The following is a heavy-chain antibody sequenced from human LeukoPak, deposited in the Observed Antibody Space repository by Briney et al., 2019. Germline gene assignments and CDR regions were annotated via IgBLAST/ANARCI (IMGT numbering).Heavy chain of an antibody. D-gene: IGHD3-22*01. Sequence: GGSLRLSCAASGFTVSSNYMSWVRQAPGMGLEWVSVIYTGGSTDYADSVKGRFIISRDHSKNTLYLQMNSLRAEDTAVYYCAKDQNWRISSGYPPDYWGQGTLVTVSS. V-gene: IGHV3-66*02. CDR3: AKDQNWRISSGYPPDY. CDR1: GFTVSSNY. CDR2: IYTGGST. J-gene: IGHJ4*02.